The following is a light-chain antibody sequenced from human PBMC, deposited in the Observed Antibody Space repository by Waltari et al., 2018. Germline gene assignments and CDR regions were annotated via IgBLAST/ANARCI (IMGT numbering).Light chain of an antibody. J-gene: IGLJ1*01. V-gene: IGLV1-44*01. Sequence: QSVLTQPPSASGTPGQRVTIPCSGSRSNIGSRPVNWYQQFPGTTPKLLIHDSNQRPPGVPDRFSGSKSGTSASLAISGLQSEDEADYYCVAWDVSLSGYVFGTGTKVTVL. CDR3: VAWDVSLSGYV. CDR1: RSNIGSRP. CDR2: DSN.